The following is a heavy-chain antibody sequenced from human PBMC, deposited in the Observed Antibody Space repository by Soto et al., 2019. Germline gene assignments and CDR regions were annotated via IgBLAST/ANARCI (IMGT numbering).Heavy chain of an antibody. Sequence: QVQFLQSGAEVKKPGASVKVSCKTSGYIFTDYPMHWVRQAPGRGLEWVAWINTGNGTTRYSPRLQGRVTLRTATSASTVYMHLTGLRIEDTAVYYCASNAFDYWARAPWSPSP. CDR2: INTGNGTT. CDR3: ASNAFDY. CDR1: GYIFTDYP. V-gene: IGHV1-3*04. J-gene: IGHJ4*02.